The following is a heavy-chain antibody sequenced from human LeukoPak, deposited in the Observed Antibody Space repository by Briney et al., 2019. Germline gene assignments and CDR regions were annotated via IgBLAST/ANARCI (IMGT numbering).Heavy chain of an antibody. CDR3: AKAGITMIVVVPTVDY. V-gene: IGHV3-23*01. CDR2: ISGSGGST. Sequence: GGSLRLSCAASGFTFSSYAMSWVRQAPGKGLEWVSAISGSGGSTYYADSVKGRFTISRDNSKNTLYLQMNSLRAEDTAVYYCAKAGITMIVVVPTVDYCGQGTLVTVSS. D-gene: IGHD3-22*01. CDR1: GFTFSSYA. J-gene: IGHJ4*02.